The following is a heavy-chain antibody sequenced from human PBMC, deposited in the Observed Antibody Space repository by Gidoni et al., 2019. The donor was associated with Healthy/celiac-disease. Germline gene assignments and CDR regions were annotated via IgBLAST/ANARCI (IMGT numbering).Heavy chain of an antibody. CDR2: ISPGDSDT. J-gene: IGHJ6*04. D-gene: IGHD2-2*01. CDR1: GYSFTSYW. Sequence: EVQLVQSGAEVQKPGESLKISCKGSGYSFTSYWIGWVRQMHGKGLEWMGIISPGDSDTIYSPSFQGQVTISADKYISTAYLQWSSLKASDTAMYYCARQGGHCSSTSCSLGVWGKGTTVTVSS. CDR3: ARQGGHCSSTSCSLGV. V-gene: IGHV5-51*01.